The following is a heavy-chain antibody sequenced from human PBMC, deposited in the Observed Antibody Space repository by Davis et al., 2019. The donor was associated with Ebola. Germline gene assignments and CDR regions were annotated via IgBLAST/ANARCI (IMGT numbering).Heavy chain of an antibody. CDR1: VITFSSYA. CDR3: AKSGLSFGVVKYHYGMDV. CDR2: ISGSGGST. V-gene: IGHV3-23*01. J-gene: IGHJ6*04. Sequence: GGSLRLSCTDSVITFSSYAMTWVRQAPGKGLAWVSAISGSGGSTYYADSVKGRFTISRDNSKKTLYLQMNSLRAVDTAVYYCAKSGLSFGVVKYHYGMDVWGKGTTVTVSS. D-gene: IGHD3-3*01.